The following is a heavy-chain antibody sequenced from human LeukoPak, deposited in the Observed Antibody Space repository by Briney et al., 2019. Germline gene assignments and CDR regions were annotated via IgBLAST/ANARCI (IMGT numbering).Heavy chain of an antibody. J-gene: IGHJ4*02. CDR1: GFTFSNYW. D-gene: IGHD2-2*01. CDR3: ARVVPAAIAFDS. CDR2: IKQDGSEK. V-gene: IGHV3-7*01. Sequence: GGSLRLSCAASGFTFSNYWMSWVRQAPGKGLEWVANIKQDGSEKYYVDSVKGRFTISRDNAKNSLYLQMNSLRAEDTAVYYCARVVPAAIAFDSRGQGTLVTVSS.